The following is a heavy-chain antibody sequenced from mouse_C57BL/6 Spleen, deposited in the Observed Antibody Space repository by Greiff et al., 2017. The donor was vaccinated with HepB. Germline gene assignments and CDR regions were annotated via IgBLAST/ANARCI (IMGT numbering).Heavy chain of an antibody. V-gene: IGHV1-18*01. Sequence: VQLQQSGPELVKPGASVKTPCKASGYTFTDYNMDWVKQSHGKSLEWIGDINPNNGGTIYNQKFKGKATLTVDKSSSTAYMELRSLTSEDTAVYYCARLEGYGNAMDYWGQGTSVTVSS. D-gene: IGHD1-1*01. CDR3: ARLEGYGNAMDY. CDR2: INPNNGGT. CDR1: GYTFTDYN. J-gene: IGHJ4*01.